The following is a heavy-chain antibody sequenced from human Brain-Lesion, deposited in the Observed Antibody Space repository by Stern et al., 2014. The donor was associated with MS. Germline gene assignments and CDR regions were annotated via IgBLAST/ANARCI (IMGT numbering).Heavy chain of an antibody. J-gene: IGHJ6*02. V-gene: IGHV1-2*02. CDR3: ARGYYGSGRPQKGMDV. CDR1: GYTFTGYD. CDR2: INRYSGGT. D-gene: IGHD3-10*01. Sequence: VQLGESGAEVKKPGAPVKVSCKASGYTFTGYDINWLRQSPGQGHEWTGWINRYSGGTHYAQKLQGRVTMTRDTSITTAYMELSRLRSDDTAVYYCARGYYGSGRPQKGMDVWGQGTTVTVSS.